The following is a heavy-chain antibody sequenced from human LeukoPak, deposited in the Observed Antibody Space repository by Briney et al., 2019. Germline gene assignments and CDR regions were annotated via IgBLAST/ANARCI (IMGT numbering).Heavy chain of an antibody. CDR3: ARALGYFANWFDP. CDR1: GGTFTSYA. J-gene: IGHJ5*02. D-gene: IGHD2-15*01. Sequence: SVKVSCKASGGTFTSYAISWVRQAPGQGLEWMGGIIPIFGTANYAQKFQGRVTITADESTSTAYMELSSLRSEDTAVYYCARALGYFANWFDPWGQGTLVTVSS. CDR2: IIPIFGTA. V-gene: IGHV1-69*01.